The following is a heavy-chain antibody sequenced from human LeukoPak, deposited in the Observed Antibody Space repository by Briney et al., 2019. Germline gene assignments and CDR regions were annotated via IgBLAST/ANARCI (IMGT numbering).Heavy chain of an antibody. D-gene: IGHD1-1*01. Sequence: PGRSLRLSCAASGFIFSNDAMHWVRQAPGKGLEWVAFIWFDGSNKHYADSVKGRFTISRDNSEETLYLQMNSLRAEDTAVYYCVRDPSGSGFAFDSWAQGALVTASS. V-gene: IGHV3-33*01. CDR1: GFIFSNDA. CDR2: IWFDGSNK. CDR3: VRDPSGSGFAFDS. J-gene: IGHJ4*02.